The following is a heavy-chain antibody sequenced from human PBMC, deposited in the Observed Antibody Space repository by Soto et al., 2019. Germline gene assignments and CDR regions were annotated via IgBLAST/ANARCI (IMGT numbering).Heavy chain of an antibody. CDR3: ARDRVPTGDSDAFDI. Sequence: GGSLRLSCAASGFTFSSYAMHWVRQAPGKGLEWVAVISYDGSNKYYADSVKGRFTISRDNSKNTLYLQMNSLRAEDTAVYYCARDRVPTGDSDAFDIWGQGTMVTVS. CDR2: ISYDGSNK. D-gene: IGHD2-21*02. J-gene: IGHJ3*02. V-gene: IGHV3-30-3*01. CDR1: GFTFSSYA.